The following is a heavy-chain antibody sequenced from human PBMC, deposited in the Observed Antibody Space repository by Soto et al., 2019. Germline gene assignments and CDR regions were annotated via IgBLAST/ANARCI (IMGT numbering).Heavy chain of an antibody. CDR3: AKASGGGYDRYFDY. CDR2: ISGSGSST. CDR1: GFTFSSYA. D-gene: IGHD5-12*01. Sequence: GGSLRLSCAASGFTFSSYAMSWVRQAPGKGLEWVSAISGSGSSTYYADSVKGRFTFSRDNSKNTLYLQMSSLRADDTAVYYCAKASGGGYDRYFDYWGQGTLVTVSS. V-gene: IGHV3-23*01. J-gene: IGHJ4*02.